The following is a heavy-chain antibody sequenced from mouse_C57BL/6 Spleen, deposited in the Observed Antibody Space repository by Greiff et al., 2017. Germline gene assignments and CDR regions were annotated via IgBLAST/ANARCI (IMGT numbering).Heavy chain of an antibody. D-gene: IGHD1-1*01. J-gene: IGHJ1*03. CDR2: INPSNGGT. CDR1: GYTFTSYW. CDR3: ARSNYYGSSRYFDV. Sequence: QVQLQQPGTELVKPGASVTLSCKASGYTFTSYWMHWVKQRPGQGLEWIGNINPSNGGTNYNEKFKSKATLTVDKSSSTAYMQLSSLTSEDSAVYYCARSNYYGSSRYFDVWGTGTTVTVSS. V-gene: IGHV1-53*01.